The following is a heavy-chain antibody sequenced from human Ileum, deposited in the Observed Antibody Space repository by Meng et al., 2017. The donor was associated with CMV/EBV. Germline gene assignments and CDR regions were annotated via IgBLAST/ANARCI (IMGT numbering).Heavy chain of an antibody. J-gene: IGHJ4*02. CDR3: ARASNYARDY. D-gene: IGHD1-26*01. Sequence: GGSLRLSCAASGFTFRTYWMSWVRQAPGKGLEWVASIKQDGSEKNNVDPVKGRFTISRDNAKNSLYLQMNSLRVEDTAVYFCARASNYARDYWGQGTLVTVSS. CDR1: GFTFRTYW. CDR2: IKQDGSEK. V-gene: IGHV3-7*01.